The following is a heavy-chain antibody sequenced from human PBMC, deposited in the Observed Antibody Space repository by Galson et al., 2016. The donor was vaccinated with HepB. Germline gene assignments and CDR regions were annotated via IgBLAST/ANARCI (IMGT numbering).Heavy chain of an antibody. Sequence: LSLTCTLSGGSLSSYYWSWIRQPPGKGLEWIGNIYYSESTYHNPFLRSRVTISADTSKNQFSLRLNSVTTADTAIYYCARDGYYFDYWGQGTLVTVSS. J-gene: IGHJ4*02. CDR3: ARDGYYFDY. CDR1: GGSLSSYY. CDR2: IYYSEST. V-gene: IGHV4-59*01.